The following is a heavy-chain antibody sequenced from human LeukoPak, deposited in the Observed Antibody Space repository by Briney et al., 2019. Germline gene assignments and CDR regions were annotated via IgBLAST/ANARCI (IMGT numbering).Heavy chain of an antibody. Sequence: GGSLGLSCAASGFTFSTYTMHWVRQAPGKGLEWVAFIRYDGSNKYYADSVKGRFTISRDNSKNTLYLQMNSLRAEDTAVYYCAKDLGGRGVTTPYFDYWGQGTLVTVSS. D-gene: IGHD4-11*01. V-gene: IGHV3-30*02. J-gene: IGHJ4*02. CDR2: IRYDGSNK. CDR1: GFTFSTYT. CDR3: AKDLGGRGVTTPYFDY.